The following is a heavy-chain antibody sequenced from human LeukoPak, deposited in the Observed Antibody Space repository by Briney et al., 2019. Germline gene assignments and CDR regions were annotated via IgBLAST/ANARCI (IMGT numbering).Heavy chain of an antibody. CDR3: ARMGSGSYLDY. V-gene: IGHV3-21*01. D-gene: IGHD1-26*01. CDR2: ISTMSSYI. J-gene: IGHJ4*02. Sequence: PGGSLRLSCAASGFTFSSYTRNWVRQAPGKGLEWVSSISTMSSYIYYADSVKGRFTISRDNAKNSLFLQMNSLRAEDTAVYYCARMGSGSYLDYWGQGTLVTVSS. CDR1: GFTFSSYT.